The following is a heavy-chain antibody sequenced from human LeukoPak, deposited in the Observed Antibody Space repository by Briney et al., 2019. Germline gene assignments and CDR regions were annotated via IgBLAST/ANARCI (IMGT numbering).Heavy chain of an antibody. Sequence: GGSLRLSCAASGFTFSSYGMHWVRQAPGKGLEWVAFIRYDGSNKYYADSVKGRFTISRDNSKNTLFLQMNSLRVEDTALYYCAKDLGGPGSSPFGYWGQGTLVTVSS. V-gene: IGHV3-30*02. CDR2: IRYDGSNK. J-gene: IGHJ4*02. CDR1: GFTFSSYG. D-gene: IGHD3-10*01. CDR3: AKDLGGPGSSPFGY.